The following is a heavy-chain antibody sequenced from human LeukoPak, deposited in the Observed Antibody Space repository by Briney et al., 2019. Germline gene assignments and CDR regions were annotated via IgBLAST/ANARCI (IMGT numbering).Heavy chain of an antibody. Sequence: PEASVKVSCKASGGTFSSYAISWVRQAPGQGLEWMGGIIPIFGTANYAQKFQGRVTITTDESTSTAYMELSSLRSEDTAVYYCAREAGGRYYYDSSGYYWWFDPWGQGTLVTVSS. CDR2: IIPIFGTA. CDR1: GGTFSSYA. CDR3: AREAGGRYYYDSSGYYWWFDP. D-gene: IGHD3-22*01. J-gene: IGHJ5*02. V-gene: IGHV1-69*05.